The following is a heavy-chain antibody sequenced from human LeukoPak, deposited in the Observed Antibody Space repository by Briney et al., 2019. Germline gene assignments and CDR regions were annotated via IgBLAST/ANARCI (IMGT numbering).Heavy chain of an antibody. CDR1: GYTFTSYY. CDR3: ARTDSKNWFDP. CDR2: INPSGGST. D-gene: IGHD6-13*01. J-gene: IGHJ5*02. V-gene: IGHV1-46*01. Sequence: ASVKVSCKASGYTFTSYYMHWVRQAPGQGLEWMGIINPSGGSTSYPQKFQGRVTMTRDTSTSTVYMELSSLRSEDTAVYYCARTDSKNWFDPWGQGTLVTVSS.